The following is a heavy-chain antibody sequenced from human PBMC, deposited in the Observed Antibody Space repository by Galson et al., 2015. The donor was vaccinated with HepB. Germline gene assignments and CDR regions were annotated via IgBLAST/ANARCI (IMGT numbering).Heavy chain of an antibody. J-gene: IGHJ5*02. CDR1: GGTFSSYT. CDR3: AIQGDSYGLNNWFDP. D-gene: IGHD5-18*01. Sequence: SVKVSCKASGGTFSSYTISWVRQAPGQGLEWMGRIIPILGIANYAQKFQGRVTITADKSTSTAYMELSSLRSEDTAVYYCAIQGDSYGLNNWFDPWGQGTLVTVSS. V-gene: IGHV1-69*02. CDR2: IIPILGIA.